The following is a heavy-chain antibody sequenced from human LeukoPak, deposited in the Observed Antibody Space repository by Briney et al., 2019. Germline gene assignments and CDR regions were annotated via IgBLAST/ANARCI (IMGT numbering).Heavy chain of an antibody. CDR2: IYYSGST. J-gene: IGHJ5*02. D-gene: IGHD5-18*01. CDR1: GGSISSYY. V-gene: IGHV4-59*12. Sequence: SETLSLTCTVSGGSISSYYWSWIRQPPGKGLEWIGYIYYSGSTNYNSSLKSRVTILVDMSKNQFSLKLSSVTAADTAIYYCAKGAGGFSYYNWFDPWGQGTLVTVSS. CDR3: AKGAGGFSYYNWFDP.